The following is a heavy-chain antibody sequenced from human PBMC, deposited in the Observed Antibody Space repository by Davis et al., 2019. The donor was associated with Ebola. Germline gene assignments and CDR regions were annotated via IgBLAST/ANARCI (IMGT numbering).Heavy chain of an antibody. V-gene: IGHV3-30*03. D-gene: IGHD6-13*01. CDR1: GFTFSSYG. J-gene: IGHJ6*04. CDR3: AGVYGMDV. Sequence: GESLKISCAASGFTFSSYGMHWVRQAPGKGLEWVAVISYDGSNKYYADSVKGRFTISRDNSKNTLYLQMNSLRAEDTAVYYSAGVYGMDVWGKGTTVTVSS. CDR2: ISYDGSNK.